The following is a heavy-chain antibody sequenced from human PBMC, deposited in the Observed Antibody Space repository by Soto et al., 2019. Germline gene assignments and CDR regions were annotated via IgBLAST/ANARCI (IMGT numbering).Heavy chain of an antibody. Sequence: SVQVPCKASRGTFSSCAITWVRQAPGQGLELMGGIIPIFGTANYAQKLQGRVTITADESTSTAYMELSSLRSEDTAVYYCARGDSSGYYDALDYWGQGTLVTVSS. CDR1: RGTFSSCA. J-gene: IGHJ4*02. V-gene: IGHV1-69*13. D-gene: IGHD3-22*01. CDR3: ARGDSSGYYDALDY. CDR2: IIPIFGTA.